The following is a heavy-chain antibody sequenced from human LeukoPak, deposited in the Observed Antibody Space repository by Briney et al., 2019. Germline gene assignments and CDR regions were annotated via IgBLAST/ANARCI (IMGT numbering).Heavy chain of an antibody. D-gene: IGHD2-2*01. J-gene: IGHJ6*02. CDR1: GGSISSYY. CDR3: ARHARDCSSTSCNYYYYGMDV. Sequence: PSETLSLTCTVSGGSISSYYWSWIRQPPGKGLEWIGYIYYSGSTNYNPSLKSRVTISVDTSKNQFSLKLSSVTAADTAVYYCARHARDCSSTSCNYYYYGMDVWGQGTTVTFSS. CDR2: IYYSGST. V-gene: IGHV4-59*08.